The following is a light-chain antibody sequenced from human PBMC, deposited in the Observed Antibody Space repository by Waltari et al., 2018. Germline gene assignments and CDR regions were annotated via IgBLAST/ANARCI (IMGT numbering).Light chain of an antibody. CDR1: QILSGNL. J-gene: IGKJ5*01. V-gene: IGKV3D-20*01. CDR3: QQYGKSPPIT. Sequence: EIVLTQSPATLSLSPGERATLSCGASQILSGNLLAWYQQKPSLAPRLLSDDASRSAPGIPARFSGGGSGTNFTLTISRLEAEDFAVYYCQQYGKSPPITFGQGTRLEIK. CDR2: DAS.